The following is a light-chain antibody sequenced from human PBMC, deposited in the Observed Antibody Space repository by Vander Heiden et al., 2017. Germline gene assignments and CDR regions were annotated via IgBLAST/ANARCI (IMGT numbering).Light chain of an antibody. Sequence: SCRASESVDRNLAWYQQTPGQAPRLLIYIASTRAARIPARVSGSGSGTEFTLTISSLKSEDVELYDCHQYDHGSWSLGQGTKVEI. CDR3: HQYDHGSWS. V-gene: IGKV3-15*01. CDR2: IAS. CDR1: ESVDRN. J-gene: IGKJ1*01.